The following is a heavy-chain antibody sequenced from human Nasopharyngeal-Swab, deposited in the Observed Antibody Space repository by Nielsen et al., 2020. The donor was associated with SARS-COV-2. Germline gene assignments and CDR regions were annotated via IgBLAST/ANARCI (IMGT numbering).Heavy chain of an antibody. D-gene: IGHD3-22*01. CDR2: IYYSGST. V-gene: IGHV4-59*13. CDR3: ARGLYDGSGLLDS. Sequence: SETLSLTCTVSGGSISSYYWSWIRQPPGKGLEWIGYIYYSGSTNYNPSLKGRVTISVDTSKSQFSLKLTSVTAADTAVYYCARGLYDGSGLLDSWGHGTLVTVSS. J-gene: IGHJ5*01. CDR1: GGSISSYY.